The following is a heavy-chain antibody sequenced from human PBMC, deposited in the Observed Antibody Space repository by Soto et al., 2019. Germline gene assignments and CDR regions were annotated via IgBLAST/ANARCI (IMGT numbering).Heavy chain of an antibody. CDR2: IIPIFGSA. CDR3: ARGRGNSAVITTFDY. D-gene: IGHD3-16*01. J-gene: IGHJ4*02. Sequence: QVKLVQSGAEVKKPGSSVRVSCKSSGGVFSSFGLSWVRQAPGQGLEWMGGIIPIFGSANYARKFQGRVTITADDSTSTVYMELSSLRSEDTALYYCARGRGNSAVITTFDYWGQGTLVTVSS. V-gene: IGHV1-69*01. CDR1: GGVFSSFG.